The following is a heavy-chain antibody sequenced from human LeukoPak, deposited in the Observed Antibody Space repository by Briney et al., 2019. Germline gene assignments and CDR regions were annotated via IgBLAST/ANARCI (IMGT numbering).Heavy chain of an antibody. V-gene: IGHV4-59*11. CDR3: TIARVFWFDP. CDR2: IYYSGST. D-gene: IGHD3-10*01. Sequence: SETLSLTCTVSGGSISSHYWSWIRQPPGKGLEWIGYIYYSGSTNYNPSLKSRVTISVDTSKNQFSLKLSSVTAADTAVYYCTIARVFWFDPWGQGTLVTVSS. CDR1: GGSISSHY. J-gene: IGHJ5*02.